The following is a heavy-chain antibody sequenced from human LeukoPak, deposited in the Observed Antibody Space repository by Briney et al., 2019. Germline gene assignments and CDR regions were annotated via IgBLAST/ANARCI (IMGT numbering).Heavy chain of an antibody. Sequence: GASVKVSCKASGYTFTSYDINWVRQATGQGLEWMGWMNPNSGNTGYPQKFQGRVTMTRNTSISTAYMELSSLRSEDTAVYYCARVTMVRGVIGLNNGMDVWGQGTTVTVSS. J-gene: IGHJ6*02. CDR2: MNPNSGNT. V-gene: IGHV1-8*01. D-gene: IGHD3-10*01. CDR3: ARVTMVRGVIGLNNGMDV. CDR1: GYTFTSYD.